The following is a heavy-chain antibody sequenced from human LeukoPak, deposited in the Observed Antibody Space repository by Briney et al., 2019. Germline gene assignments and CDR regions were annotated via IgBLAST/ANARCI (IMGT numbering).Heavy chain of an antibody. CDR1: GFTSSSYA. CDR3: ARDRGRYCSSTSCYTTGIYYYYGVDG. CDR2: ISSDGSNK. D-gene: IGHD2-2*02. J-gene: IGHJ6*02. V-gene: IGHV3-30-3*01. Sequence: GGSLRLPCAASGFTSSSYAMHGVGHAPGKGMEWVAVISSDGSNKYYAASVKGRFTISRDNSKNTLYLQMNSLRAEDTAVYYCARDRGRYCSSTSCYTTGIYYYYGVDGWGQGTTVTVSS.